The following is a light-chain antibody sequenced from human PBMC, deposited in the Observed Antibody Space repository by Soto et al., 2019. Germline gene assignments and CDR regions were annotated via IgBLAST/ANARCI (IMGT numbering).Light chain of an antibody. CDR3: QQYGGSPRT. J-gene: IGKJ5*01. Sequence: EIVLTQSPATLSLSPGESATLSCSASRSLDSGQLAWYQQKVGRAPRLLIHDAFIRATGIPDRFSGSGSGTDFTLTIARLEPEDFAVYYCQQYGGSPRTFGQGTRLEIK. V-gene: IGKV3-20*01. CDR2: DAF. CDR1: RSLDSGQ.